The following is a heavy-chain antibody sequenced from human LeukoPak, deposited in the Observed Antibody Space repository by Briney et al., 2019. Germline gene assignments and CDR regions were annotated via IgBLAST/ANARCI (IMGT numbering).Heavy chain of an antibody. CDR2: IYYSGST. Sequence: SSETLSLTCTVSGGSISSSSYYWGWIRQPPGKGLEWIGSIYYSGSTYYNPSLKSRVTISVDTSKNQFSLKLSSVTAADTAVYYCASSYCTNGVCYFASDYFDYWGQGTLVTVSS. J-gene: IGHJ4*02. CDR1: GGSISSSSYY. D-gene: IGHD2-8*01. CDR3: ASSYCTNGVCYFASDYFDY. V-gene: IGHV4-39*01.